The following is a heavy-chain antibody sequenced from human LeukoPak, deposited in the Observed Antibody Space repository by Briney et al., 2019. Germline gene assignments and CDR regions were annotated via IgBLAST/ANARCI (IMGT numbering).Heavy chain of an antibody. V-gene: IGHV4-59*01. Sequence: SETLSLTCTVSGGSISSYYWSWIRQPPGKGLEWIGYIYYSGSTNCNPSLKSRVTISVDTSKNQFSLKLSSVTAADTAVYYCASSNYDFWSGYYYYFDYWGQGTLVTVSS. CDR2: IYYSGST. CDR1: GGSISSYY. D-gene: IGHD3-3*01. J-gene: IGHJ4*02. CDR3: ASSNYDFWSGYYYYFDY.